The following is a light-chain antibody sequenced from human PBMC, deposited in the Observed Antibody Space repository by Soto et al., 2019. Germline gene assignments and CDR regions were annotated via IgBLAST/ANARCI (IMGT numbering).Light chain of an antibody. CDR2: KAS. CDR1: QSISSR. J-gene: IGKJ1*01. V-gene: IGKV1-5*03. CDR3: QQYNSYWT. Sequence: DIQMTQSPSTLSASVGDRVTITCRASQSISSRLAWYQQKPGKAPKLLIYKASSLESGVPSRFSGSGSGTEFTLTISSLQLDDSATYYCQQYNSYWTFGQGTKVEIK.